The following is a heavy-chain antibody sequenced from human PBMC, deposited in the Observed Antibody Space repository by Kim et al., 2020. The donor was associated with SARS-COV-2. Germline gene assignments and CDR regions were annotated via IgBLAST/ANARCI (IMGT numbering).Heavy chain of an antibody. V-gene: IGHV3-33*06. D-gene: IGHD3-3*01. CDR1: GFAFSTYA. Sequence: GGSLRLSCAASGFAFSTYAMHWVRQAPDKGLEWVALIWYDGSKKYYADSVKGRFTISRDNSKNTLYLQMDSLRAEDTAVYYCAKDKSKGRFLEWFLWENDGSHWGQGTLVTVSS. J-gene: IGHJ4*02. CDR2: IWYDGSKK. CDR3: AKDKSKGRFLEWFLWENDGSH.